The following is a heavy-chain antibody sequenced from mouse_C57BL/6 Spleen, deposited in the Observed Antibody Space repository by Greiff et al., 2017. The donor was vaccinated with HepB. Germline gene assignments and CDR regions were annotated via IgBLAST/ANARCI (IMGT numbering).Heavy chain of an antibody. Sequence: VQLQQPGTELVKPGASVKLSCKASGYTFTSYWKHWVKQRPGQGLEWIGNINPSNGGTNYNEKFKSKATLTVDKSSSTAYMQLSSLTSEDSAVYYCARNPDYYGSSYRYFDVWGTGTTVTVSS. V-gene: IGHV1-53*01. CDR1: GYTFTSYW. CDR3: ARNPDYYGSSYRYFDV. D-gene: IGHD1-1*01. CDR2: INPSNGGT. J-gene: IGHJ1*03.